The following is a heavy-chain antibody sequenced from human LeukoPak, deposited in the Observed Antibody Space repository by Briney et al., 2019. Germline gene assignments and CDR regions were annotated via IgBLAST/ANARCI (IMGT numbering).Heavy chain of an antibody. D-gene: IGHD5-18*01. CDR2: ISSSSPSK. Sequence: GGSLRLSCAASGFTFSSYSMNWVRQAPGKGLEWVSYISSSSPSKYYADSVKGRFTISRDNGENSLYLQMNSLRVEDTAVYYCARDSTPTQLWFRGSFDYWGQGALVTVSS. J-gene: IGHJ4*02. V-gene: IGHV3-48*01. CDR1: GFTFSSYS. CDR3: ARDSTPTQLWFRGSFDY.